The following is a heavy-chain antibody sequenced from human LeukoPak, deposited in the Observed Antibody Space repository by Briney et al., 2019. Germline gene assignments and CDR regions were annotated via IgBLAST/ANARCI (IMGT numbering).Heavy chain of an antibody. Sequence: GGSLRLSCAPSGFTFDEYAMHWVRQAPGKGVEWVSLISGDGGSTYYAESVNGRFTISRDNSKNSLYLQMNSLRTEDTALYYCAKAPRQWLVAFFDYWGQGTLVTVSS. D-gene: IGHD6-19*01. CDR1: GFTFDEYA. CDR2: ISGDGGST. CDR3: AKAPRQWLVAFFDY. J-gene: IGHJ4*02. V-gene: IGHV3-43*02.